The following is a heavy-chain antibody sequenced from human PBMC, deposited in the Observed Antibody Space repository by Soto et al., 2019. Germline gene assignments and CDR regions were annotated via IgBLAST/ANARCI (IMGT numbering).Heavy chain of an antibody. CDR2: INHSGST. D-gene: IGHD5-12*01. CDR1: GGSFSGYY. CDR3: ARRRWLAGMDV. Sequence: SETLSLTCAGYGGSFSGYYWSWIRQPPGKGLEWIGEINHSGSTNYNPSLKSRVTISVDTSKNQFSLKLSSVTAADTAVYYCARRRWLAGMDVWGKATTVTLS. J-gene: IGHJ6*04. V-gene: IGHV4-34*01.